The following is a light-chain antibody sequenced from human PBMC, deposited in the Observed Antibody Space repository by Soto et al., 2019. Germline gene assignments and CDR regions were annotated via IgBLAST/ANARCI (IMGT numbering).Light chain of an antibody. CDR2: AAT. J-gene: IGKJ5*01. Sequence: DIPMTQSPSSLSASVGDRVTVTCRTSQNIYNYLNWYQQRPGKAPKLLIYAATSVKSGVPSRFSGSGSGTDFTLTISSLHPEDFATYHCQQTHSTPVTFGQGTRLDVK. CDR3: QQTHSTPVT. CDR1: QNIYNY. V-gene: IGKV1-39*01.